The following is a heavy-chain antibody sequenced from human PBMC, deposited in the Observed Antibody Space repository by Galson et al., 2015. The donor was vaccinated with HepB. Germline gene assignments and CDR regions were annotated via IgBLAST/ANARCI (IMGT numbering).Heavy chain of an antibody. Sequence: SLRLSCAASGFTVNSHYYMSWVRQAPGKGLEWVGVIYSAGNAYYGDSVQGRFTLSRDNFKRTKYLQMNSLRAEDTAVYYCVGENAIGPWGQGTLVTDSS. D-gene: IGHD2-8*01. CDR2: IYSAGNA. V-gene: IGHV3-66*01. J-gene: IGHJ5*02. CDR1: GFTVNSHYY. CDR3: VGENAIGP.